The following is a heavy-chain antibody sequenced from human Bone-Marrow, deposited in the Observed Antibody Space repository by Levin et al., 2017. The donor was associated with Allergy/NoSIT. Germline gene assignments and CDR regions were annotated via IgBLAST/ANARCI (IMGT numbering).Heavy chain of an antibody. Sequence: SQTLSLTCYVSGDSITSPYWWTWVRQSPGMGLEWIGEISHTGSTNYNSSLKSRVTISTDKSNNHFSLRLTSLTPADTAVDYWAGRLWGPVWGQGILVTVSS. CDR3: AGRLWGPV. V-gene: IGHV4-4*02. D-gene: IGHD3-16*01. J-gene: IGHJ4*02. CDR1: GDSITSPYW. CDR2: ISHTGST.